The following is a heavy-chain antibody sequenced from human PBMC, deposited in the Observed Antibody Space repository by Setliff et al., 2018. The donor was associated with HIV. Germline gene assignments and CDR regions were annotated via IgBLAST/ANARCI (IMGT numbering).Heavy chain of an antibody. Sequence: QTGGSLRLSCAASGFSVSGSGMHWVRQAPGKGLEWVATMSLGGGGQYYRDSVRGRFTISRDTSKNTLFLQMDSLRGDDTSVYYCARPHYYDSSGHYSPLGYWGQGTLVTVSS. V-gene: IGHV3-30*03. J-gene: IGHJ4*02. CDR3: ARPHYYDSSGHYSPLGY. CDR2: MSLGGGGQ. D-gene: IGHD3-22*01. CDR1: GFSVSGSG.